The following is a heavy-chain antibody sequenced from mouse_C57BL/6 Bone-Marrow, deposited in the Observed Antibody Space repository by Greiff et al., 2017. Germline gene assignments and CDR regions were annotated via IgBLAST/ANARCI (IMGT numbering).Heavy chain of an antibody. CDR1: GYAFTNYL. CDR3: ARSKNGDSWFAY. CDR2: INPGSGGT. Sequence: VQLQQSGAELVRPGTSVKVSCKASGYAFTNYLIEWVKQRPGQGLEWIGVINPGSGGTTYNEKCKGKATLTADKSSSTAYMQRSSMTSEDAAVYFCARSKNGDSWFAYWGQGTLVTVSA. J-gene: IGHJ3*01. V-gene: IGHV1-54*01. D-gene: IGHD4-1*01.